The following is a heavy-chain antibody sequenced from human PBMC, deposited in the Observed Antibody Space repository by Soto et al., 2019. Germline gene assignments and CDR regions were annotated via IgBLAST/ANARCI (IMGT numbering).Heavy chain of an antibody. D-gene: IGHD2-15*01. Sequence: QVQLQESGPGLVKPSQTLSLTCTVSGGSISSGVYYWSWIRQPPGKGLEGIGYIYYSGSTYYNPSLKRRVTISVDTSKNQFSLKLSSVTAADTAVYYCARLGVGMVAATLDYWGQGTLVTVSS. CDR1: GGSISSGVYY. J-gene: IGHJ4*02. CDR2: IYYSGST. V-gene: IGHV4-30-4*01. CDR3: ARLGVGMVAATLDY.